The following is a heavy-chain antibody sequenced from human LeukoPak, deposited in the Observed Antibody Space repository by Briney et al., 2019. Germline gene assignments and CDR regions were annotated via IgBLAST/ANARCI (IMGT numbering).Heavy chain of an antibody. CDR3: VIMAGY. CDR1: GDSIKSYY. V-gene: IGHV4-59*08. D-gene: IGHD3-10*01. J-gene: IGHJ4*02. Sequence: SETLSLTCTISGDSIKSYYWTWIRQPPGKGLEWIGYVSSSGNTQYNPSLTSRVTISIDTSKNQFSLKLTSVTAADTAVYYCVIMAGYWGQGTLVTVSS. CDR2: VSSSGNT.